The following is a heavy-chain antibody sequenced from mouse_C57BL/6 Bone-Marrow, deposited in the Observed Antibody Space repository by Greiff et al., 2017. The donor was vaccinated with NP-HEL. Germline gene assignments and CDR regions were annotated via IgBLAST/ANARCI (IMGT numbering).Heavy chain of an antibody. Sequence: EVKLVESGGGLVKPGGSLKLSCAASGFTFSSYTMSWVRQTPEKRLEWVATISGGGGNTYYPDSVKGRFTISRDNAKNTLYLQMSSLRSEDTALYYCARHGTVVATENVWGTGTTVTVSS. D-gene: IGHD1-1*01. CDR2: ISGGGGNT. V-gene: IGHV5-9*01. CDR1: GFTFSSYT. CDR3: ARHGTVVATENV. J-gene: IGHJ1*03.